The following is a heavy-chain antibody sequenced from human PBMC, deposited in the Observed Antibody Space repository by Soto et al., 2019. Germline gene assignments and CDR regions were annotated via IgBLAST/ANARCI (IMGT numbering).Heavy chain of an antibody. CDR1: GFTFSSNS. D-gene: IGHD5-18*01. Sequence: GGSLRLSCAASGFTFSSNSMNWVRQAPGKGLEWVSSISSSNSYIYYADKEKGRFTISRDIARVSLYLQMNSMRAVDIAVFYCASDRGRYSYGFATNRGQGTLVTVS. V-gene: IGHV3-21*01. CDR2: ISSSNSYI. J-gene: IGHJ4*02. CDR3: ASDRGRYSYGFATN.